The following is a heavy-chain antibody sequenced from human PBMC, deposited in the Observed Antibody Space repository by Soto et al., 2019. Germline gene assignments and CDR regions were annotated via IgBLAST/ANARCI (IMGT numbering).Heavy chain of an antibody. CDR2: ISYSGTT. J-gene: IGHJ5*02. Sequence: QVQLQESGPRLLKPSQTLSLTCTVSGGSISSGTYYWGWIRQHPGKGLEWIGYISYSGTTYYNPSLRSRVSISVDTSENQFSLKVTSVTAADTAVYFCARGGCSGGSCHNWFGPWGQGTLVTVSS. CDR1: GGSISSGTYY. D-gene: IGHD2-15*01. V-gene: IGHV4-31*03. CDR3: ARGGCSGGSCHNWFGP.